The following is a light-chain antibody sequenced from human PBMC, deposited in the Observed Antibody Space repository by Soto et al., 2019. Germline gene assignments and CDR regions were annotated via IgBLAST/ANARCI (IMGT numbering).Light chain of an antibody. CDR1: QSLSSSH. Sequence: EIVLTQSPGTLSLSPGERATLSCRASQSLSSSHLAWYQQKPGQAPRPLIYGASSRATGIPDRFSGSGSGTDFTLTISRLEPEAFAMYYCHQYDTSPRTFGQGTKVEIK. V-gene: IGKV3-20*01. CDR2: GAS. CDR3: HQYDTSPRT. J-gene: IGKJ1*01.